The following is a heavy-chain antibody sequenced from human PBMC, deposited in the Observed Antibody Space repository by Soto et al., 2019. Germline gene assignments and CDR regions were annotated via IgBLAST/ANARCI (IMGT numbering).Heavy chain of an antibody. CDR3: QRGPYDTSSLPHSYYYHMDV. CDR2: INHWGST. D-gene: IGHD2-2*01. Sequence: PSETLSLTCAVYGGSFSGYYWSWIRQSPGKGLEWIGEINHWGSTNYSPSLKSRVTISVDTSKDQFSLKVTSVTDSQTAMYYCQRGPYDTSSLPHSYYYHMDVWAKATPVTVSS. CDR1: GGSFSGYY. V-gene: IGHV4-34*01. J-gene: IGHJ6*03.